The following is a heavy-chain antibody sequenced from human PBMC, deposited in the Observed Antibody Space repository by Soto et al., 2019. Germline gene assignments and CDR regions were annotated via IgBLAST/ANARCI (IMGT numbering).Heavy chain of an antibody. V-gene: IGHV3-21*01. CDR1: GFTFSNSI. CDR2: ISGSSDFL. J-gene: IGHJ3*02. Sequence: PGGSLRLSCAASGFTFSNSIINWVRQAPGQGLEWVSSISGSSDFLYYADSVKGRFTISRDTATNSLYLQMNSLRAEDTAVYYCATSTWYAFDIWGQGKMVTVSS. CDR3: ATSTWYAFDI. D-gene: IGHD6-13*01.